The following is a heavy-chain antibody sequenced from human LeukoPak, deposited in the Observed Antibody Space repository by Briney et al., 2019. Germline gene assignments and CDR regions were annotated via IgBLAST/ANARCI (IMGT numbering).Heavy chain of an antibody. V-gene: IGHV4-34*01. Sequence: AETLSLTCAVYDGSFSGYYWSWIRQPPGKGLEWIGEINHSGSTKYNPSLKSRVTISADTSKNQFSLKLSSVTAADTAVYYCARSDGSGYLDYWGQGTLVTVSS. D-gene: IGHD3-10*01. CDR3: ARSDGSGYLDY. J-gene: IGHJ4*02. CDR2: INHSGST. CDR1: DGSFSGYY.